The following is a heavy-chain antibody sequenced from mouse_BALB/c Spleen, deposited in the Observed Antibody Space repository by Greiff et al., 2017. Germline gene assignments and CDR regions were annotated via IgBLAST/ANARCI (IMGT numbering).Heavy chain of an antibody. J-gene: IGHJ1*01. Sequence: VQVVESGPGLVAPSQSLSITCTVSGFSLTSYGVHWVRQPPGKGLEWLGVIWAGGSTNYNSALMSRLSISKDNSKSQVFLKMNSLQTDDTAMYYCAREEGYDYGRYFDVWGAGTTVTVSS. CDR3: AREEGYDYGRYFDV. V-gene: IGHV2-9*02. CDR2: IWAGGST. D-gene: IGHD2-4*01. CDR1: GFSLTSYG.